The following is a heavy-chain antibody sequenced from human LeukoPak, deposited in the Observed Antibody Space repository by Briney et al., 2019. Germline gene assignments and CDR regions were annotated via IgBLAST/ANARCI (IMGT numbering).Heavy chain of an antibody. V-gene: IGHV3-30*04. D-gene: IGHD4-17*01. CDR2: ISYDGSNK. Sequence: PGGSLRLSCAASGFTFSSYAMHWVRQAPGKGLEWVAVISYDGSNKYYADSVKGRFTISRDNSKNTLYLQMNSLRAEDTAVYYRARDIRDYGDYNWFDPWGQGTLVTVSS. J-gene: IGHJ5*02. CDR1: GFTFSSYA. CDR3: ARDIRDYGDYNWFDP.